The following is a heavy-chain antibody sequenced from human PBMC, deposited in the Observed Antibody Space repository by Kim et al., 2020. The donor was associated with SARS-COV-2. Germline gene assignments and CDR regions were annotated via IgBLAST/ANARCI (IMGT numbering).Heavy chain of an antibody. V-gene: IGHV3-23*01. Sequence: GGSLRLSCAASGFTFSSYAMSWVRQAPGKGLEWVSAISGSGGSTYYADSVKGRFTISRDNSKNTLYLQMNSLRAEDTAVYYCAKGPNYYDSSVSPNHFDYWGQGTLVTVSS. D-gene: IGHD3-22*01. CDR1: GFTFSSYA. J-gene: IGHJ4*02. CDR3: AKGPNYYDSSVSPNHFDY. CDR2: ISGSGGST.